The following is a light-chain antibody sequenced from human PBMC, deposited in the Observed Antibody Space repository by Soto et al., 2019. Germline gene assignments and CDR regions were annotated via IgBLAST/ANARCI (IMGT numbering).Light chain of an antibody. CDR1: HTISSW. CDR3: QHYNSYSEA. J-gene: IGKJ1*01. Sequence: IQMTQSPSTLSVSVGDRVTITCRASHTISSWLAWYQQKPGKAPKLLIYKASTLKSGVPSRFSGSGSGTEFTLTISSLQPGDFATYYCQHYNSYSEAFGQGTKVDI. CDR2: KAS. V-gene: IGKV1-5*03.